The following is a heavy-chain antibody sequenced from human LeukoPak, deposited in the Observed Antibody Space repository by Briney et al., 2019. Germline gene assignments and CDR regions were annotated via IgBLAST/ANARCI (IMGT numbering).Heavy chain of an antibody. CDR2: ISTSSATI. D-gene: IGHD1-26*01. J-gene: IGHJ5*02. CDR1: GFTFSSYE. CDR3: VRKTVGAQNWFGP. V-gene: IGHV3-48*03. Sequence: GGSLRLFCAASGFTFSSYEMNWFRQAPGKGLEWLSYISTSSATIKYADSVKGRFTISRDNAKNSLYLQMNNLRAEDSAVYYCVRKTVGAQNWFGPWGQGTLVSVSS.